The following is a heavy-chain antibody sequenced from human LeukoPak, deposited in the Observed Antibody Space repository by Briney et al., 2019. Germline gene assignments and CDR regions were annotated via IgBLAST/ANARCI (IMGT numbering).Heavy chain of an antibody. CDR1: GYTFTNYD. Sequence: ASVKVSCKASGYTFTNYDVNWVRQATGQGLEWMGWMNPNSGNTGYAQKFQGRVTITRNTSISTAYIELSSLTSEDTAVYYCARFSDIVATNNAYWGQGTLVTVSS. CDR3: ARFSDIVATNNAY. V-gene: IGHV1-8*01. CDR2: MNPNSGNT. D-gene: IGHD5-12*01. J-gene: IGHJ4*02.